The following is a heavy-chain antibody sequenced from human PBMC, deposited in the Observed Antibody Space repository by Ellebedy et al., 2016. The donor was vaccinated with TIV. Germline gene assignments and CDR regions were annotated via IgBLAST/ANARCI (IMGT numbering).Heavy chain of an antibody. CDR2: ISSDGTDK. J-gene: IGHJ6*02. V-gene: IGHV3-30*04. Sequence: PGGSLRLSCAASGFTFSRSAIHWVRQAPGKGLEWVAVISSDGTDKYYADSVKGRFTVSRDNSVKTMFLQMSSLRPEDTAVYYCARATIVSGKGSSGMDVWGQGTTVTVSS. CDR3: ARATIVSGKGSSGMDV. D-gene: IGHD4/OR15-4a*01. CDR1: GFTFSRSA.